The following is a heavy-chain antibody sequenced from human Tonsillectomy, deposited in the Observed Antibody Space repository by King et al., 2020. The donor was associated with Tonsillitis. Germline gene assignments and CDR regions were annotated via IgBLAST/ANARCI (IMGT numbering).Heavy chain of an antibody. CDR3: AREGLAFDS. J-gene: IGHJ4*02. Sequence: VQLVESGAEVKKPGASVKVSCKASGYSFNDYYIHWVRQAPGQGLEWMGRINPNSGVTNFAQKFQGWVTLTRDTSINTAYMDLISLSSDDTAVYYCAREGLAFDSWGQGTLVTVSS. V-gene: IGHV1-2*04. CDR2: INPNSGVT. CDR1: GYSFNDYY.